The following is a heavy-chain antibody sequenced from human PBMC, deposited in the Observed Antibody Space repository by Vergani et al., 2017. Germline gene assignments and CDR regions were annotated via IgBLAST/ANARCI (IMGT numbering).Heavy chain of an antibody. CDR2: IYTSGST. CDR1: GGSISSYY. J-gene: IGHJ4*02. V-gene: IGHV4-4*07. CDR3: ARDRSLRIALGVEEYYFAY. D-gene: IGHD3-3*01. Sequence: QVQLQESGPGLVKPSETLSLTCTVSGGSISSYYWSWIRQPAGKGLEWIGRIYTSGSTNYNPSLKSRVTMSVDTSKNQFSLKLSSVTAADTAVYYCARDRSLRIALGVEEYYFAYWDQGILVTVSA.